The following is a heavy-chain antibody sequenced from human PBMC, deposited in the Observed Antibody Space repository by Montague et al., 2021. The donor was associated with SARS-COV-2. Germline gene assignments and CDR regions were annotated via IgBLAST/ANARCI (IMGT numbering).Heavy chain of an antibody. V-gene: IGHV3-23*05. CDR2: ISSVDEK. CDR3: SKGLGMTASTYVMHV. Sequence: SLRLSCAASGFSFSNYGMNWIRQAPGKGLEWVSSISSVDEKSYAASVKGHFIISRDSSRNTAYLQMSSLTAEDTAMDYYSKGLGMTASTYVMHVWGPGTVVIVSS. D-gene: IGHD6-19*01. CDR1: GFSFSNYG. J-gene: IGHJ6*02.